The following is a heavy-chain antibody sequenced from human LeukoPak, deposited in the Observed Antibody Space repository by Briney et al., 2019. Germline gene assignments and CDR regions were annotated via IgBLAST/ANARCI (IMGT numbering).Heavy chain of an antibody. V-gene: IGHV3-53*01. D-gene: IGHD4-17*01. Sequence: HPGGSLRLSCAASGFTVSSNYMSWVRQAPGKGLEWVSVIYSGGSTYYADSVKGRFTISRDNSKNTLYPQMNSLRAEDTAVYYCARELGLDYGDLGYWGQGTLVTVSS. CDR3: ARELGLDYGDLGY. J-gene: IGHJ4*02. CDR1: GFTVSSNY. CDR2: IYSGGST.